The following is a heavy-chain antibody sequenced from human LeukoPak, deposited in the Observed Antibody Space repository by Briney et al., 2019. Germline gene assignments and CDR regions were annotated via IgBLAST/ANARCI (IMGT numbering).Heavy chain of an antibody. Sequence: PGGSLRLSCAASGFTFSSYAMSWIRQAPGKGLEWVSVISGSGATTYYADSVKGRFTISRDNSKNTLYLQMNSLRAEDTTIYYCANFDYGDATKRRTVDCWGQGTLVTVSS. D-gene: IGHD4-17*01. CDR2: ISGSGATT. CDR1: GFTFSSYA. J-gene: IGHJ4*02. V-gene: IGHV3-23*01. CDR3: ANFDYGDATKRRTVDC.